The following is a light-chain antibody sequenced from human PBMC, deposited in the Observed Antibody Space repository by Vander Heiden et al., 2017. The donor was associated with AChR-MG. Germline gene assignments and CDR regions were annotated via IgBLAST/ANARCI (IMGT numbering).Light chain of an antibody. Sequence: DIQMIQSPSSLSASVGDRVTITCRASENIRGYLNWYQQKPGKAPELLIYGTSTLQSGVPSRFSGGESGTDFTLTISILQPEEFATYYCQQSYLVPYTFGQGTQVEIK. CDR2: GTS. CDR1: ENIRGY. V-gene: IGKV1-39*01. J-gene: IGKJ2*01. CDR3: QQSYLVPYT.